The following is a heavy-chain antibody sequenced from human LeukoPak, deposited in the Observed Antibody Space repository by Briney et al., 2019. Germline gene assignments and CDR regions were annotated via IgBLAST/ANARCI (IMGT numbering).Heavy chain of an antibody. CDR1: GYSISSGYY. V-gene: IGHV4-38-2*02. CDR2: IYYSGST. Sequence: SETLSLTCTVSGYSISSGYYWGWIRQPPGKGLEWIGYIYYSGSTYYNPSLKSRVTISVDTSKNQFSLKLSSVTAADTAVYYCASTRVSMKHSLLLWFGEFYYYFDYWGQGTLVTVSS. J-gene: IGHJ4*02. D-gene: IGHD3-10*01. CDR3: ASTRVSMKHSLLLWFGEFYYYFDY.